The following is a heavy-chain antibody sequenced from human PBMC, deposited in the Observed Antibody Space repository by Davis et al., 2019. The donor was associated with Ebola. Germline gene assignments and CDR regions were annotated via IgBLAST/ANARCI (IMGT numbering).Heavy chain of an antibody. D-gene: IGHD6-13*01. CDR2: ISGSGGST. CDR3: ARSPVGIAAAGVNWFDP. J-gene: IGHJ5*02. CDR1: GFTFSSYA. V-gene: IGHV3-23*01. Sequence: GESLKISCAASGFTFSSYAMSCVRQAPGKGLEWVSAISGSGGSTYYADSVKGRLTISRDNSKNTLYLQMNSLRAEETAVYYCARSPVGIAAAGVNWFDPWGQGTLVTVSS.